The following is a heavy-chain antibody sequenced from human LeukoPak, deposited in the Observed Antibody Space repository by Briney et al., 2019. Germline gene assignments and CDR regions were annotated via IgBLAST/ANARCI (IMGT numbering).Heavy chain of an antibody. CDR2: ISGSGGST. CDR1: GFTFSSYE. D-gene: IGHD6-13*01. J-gene: IGHJ6*02. Sequence: GGSLRLSCAASGFTFSSYEMNWVRQAPGKGLEWVSAISGSGGSTYYADSVKGRFTISRDNSKNTLYLQMNSLRAEDTAVYYCAKAPRAAAGTYNGMDVWGQGTTVTVSS. CDR3: AKAPRAAAGTYNGMDV. V-gene: IGHV3-23*01.